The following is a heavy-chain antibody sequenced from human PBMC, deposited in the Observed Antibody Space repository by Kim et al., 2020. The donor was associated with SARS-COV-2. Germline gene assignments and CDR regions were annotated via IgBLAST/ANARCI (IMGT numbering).Heavy chain of an antibody. Sequence: SETLSLTCTVSGGSISSSGYYWGWVHQPPGKGLEWIGNIYYTGSTLYSTSLQSRVTISVDTSKDRFSLKLRSVTAADTAIYYCARDRLGQQPGYYYNYGMDVWGQGTTVTVSS. V-gene: IGHV4-39*07. D-gene: IGHD3-16*01. J-gene: IGHJ6*02. CDR1: GGSISSSGYY. CDR2: IYYTGST. CDR3: ARDRLGQQPGYYYNYGMDV.